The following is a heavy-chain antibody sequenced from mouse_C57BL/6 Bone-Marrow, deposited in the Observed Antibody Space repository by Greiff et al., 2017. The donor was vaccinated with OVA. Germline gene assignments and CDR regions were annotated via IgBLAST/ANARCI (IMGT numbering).Heavy chain of an antibody. CDR1: GYTFTSYW. CDR3: ARHYGNYIPDY. CDR2: IDPSDGDT. V-gene: IGHV1-50*01. D-gene: IGHD2-1*01. J-gene: IGHJ2*01. Sequence: VQLQQPGAELVKPGASVKLSCKASGYTFTSYWMQWVKQRPGQGLEWIGEIDPSDGDTNYNEKFKGKATLTVDTSSSTAYMQLSSLTSEDSAVYYCARHYGNYIPDYWGQGTTLTVSS.